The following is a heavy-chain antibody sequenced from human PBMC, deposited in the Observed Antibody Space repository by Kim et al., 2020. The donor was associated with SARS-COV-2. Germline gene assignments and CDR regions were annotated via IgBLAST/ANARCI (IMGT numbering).Heavy chain of an antibody. CDR2: INPNSGGT. D-gene: IGHD6-13*01. CDR3: ARGRGYSSSWRLDI. Sequence: ASVKVSCKASGYTFTGYYMHWVRQAPGQGLEWMGRINPNSGGTNYAQKFQGRVTMTRDTSISTAYMELSRLRSDDTAVYYCARGRGYSSSWRLDIWGQGTMVTVSS. CDR1: GYTFTGYY. V-gene: IGHV1-2*06. J-gene: IGHJ3*02.